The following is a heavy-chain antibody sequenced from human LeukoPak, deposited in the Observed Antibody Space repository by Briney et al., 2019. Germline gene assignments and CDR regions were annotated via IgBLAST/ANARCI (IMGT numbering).Heavy chain of an antibody. CDR1: GFTFTDYY. CDR2: IGVSGTTM. Sequence: GVSLRLSRATSGFTFTDYYMSWIRQAPGKGLEWVSYIGVSGTTMYYADSVKGRFTLSRDNAKNSLYLQMNSLRAEDTAVYYCARVGRLQYGDYVAFDYWGQGALVTVSS. V-gene: IGHV3-11*01. J-gene: IGHJ4*02. D-gene: IGHD4-17*01. CDR3: ARVGRLQYGDYVAFDY.